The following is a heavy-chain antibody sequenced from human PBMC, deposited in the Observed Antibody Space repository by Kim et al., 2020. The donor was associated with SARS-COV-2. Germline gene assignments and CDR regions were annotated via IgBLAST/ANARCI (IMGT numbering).Heavy chain of an antibody. CDR2: ISAYNGNT. CDR1: GYTFTSYG. D-gene: IGHD3-16*02. J-gene: IGHJ3*02. Sequence: ASVKVSCKASGYTFTSYGISWVRQAPGQGLEWMGWISAYNGNTNYAQKLQGRVTMTTDTSTSTAYMELRSLRSDDTAVYYCARGGDYDYVWGSYRPHAFDIWGQGTMVTVSS. CDR3: ARGGDYDYVWGSYRPHAFDI. V-gene: IGHV1-18*01.